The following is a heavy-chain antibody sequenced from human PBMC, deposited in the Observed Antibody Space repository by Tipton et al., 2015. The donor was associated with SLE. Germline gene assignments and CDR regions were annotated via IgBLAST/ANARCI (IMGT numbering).Heavy chain of an antibody. CDR2: IYYSGST. D-gene: IGHD2-15*01. J-gene: IGHJ3*02. V-gene: IGHV4-59*11. Sequence: TLSLTCTVSGGSISSHYWSWVRQPPGKGLEWIGYIYYSGSTNHNPSLKSRVTISVDTSKNQFSLKLSSVAAADTAVYYCARYLVGAEGDAFDIWGQGTMVTVSS. CDR3: ARYLVGAEGDAFDI. CDR1: GGSISSHY.